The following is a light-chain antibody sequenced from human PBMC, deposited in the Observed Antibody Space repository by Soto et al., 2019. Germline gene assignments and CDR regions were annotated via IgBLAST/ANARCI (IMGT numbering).Light chain of an antibody. CDR1: QSVSSNY. CDR3: QQYGSSPGT. CDR2: GAS. Sequence: EIVLTQSPGTLSLSPGERATLSCRASQSVSSNYLAWYLQKPGQAPILLIYGASTRATGIPGRFSGSGSGTDFTLTISRLEPEDFAVYYCQQYGSSPGTFGQGTKADFK. V-gene: IGKV3-20*01. J-gene: IGKJ1*01.